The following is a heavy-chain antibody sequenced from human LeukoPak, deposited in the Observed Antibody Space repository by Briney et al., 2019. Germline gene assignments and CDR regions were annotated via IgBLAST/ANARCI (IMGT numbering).Heavy chain of an antibody. Sequence: PGGSLRLSCAASGFTVSSNYMSWVRQAPAKGLEWVSVIYSGGSTYYADSVKGRFTISRDNSKNTLYLQMNSLRAEDTAVYYCARDRMVRGVIGSEGFDYWGQGTLVTVSS. CDR2: IYSGGST. CDR1: GFTVSSNY. J-gene: IGHJ4*02. D-gene: IGHD3-10*01. CDR3: ARDRMVRGVIGSEGFDY. V-gene: IGHV3-66*01.